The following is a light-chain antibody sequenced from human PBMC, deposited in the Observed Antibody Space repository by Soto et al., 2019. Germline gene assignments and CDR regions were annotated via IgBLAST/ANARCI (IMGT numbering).Light chain of an antibody. CDR3: SSYRSSSTPFYV. V-gene: IGLV2-14*01. CDR2: EVS. CDR1: SSDVGGYNY. J-gene: IGLJ1*01. Sequence: QSVLTQPASASGSPGQSITISCTGTSSDVGGYNYVSWYQLHPGKAPKLMIFEVSNRPSGVSLRFSGSKSGNTASLTISGLQAEDEADYYCSSYRSSSTPFYVFGSGTKVTVL.